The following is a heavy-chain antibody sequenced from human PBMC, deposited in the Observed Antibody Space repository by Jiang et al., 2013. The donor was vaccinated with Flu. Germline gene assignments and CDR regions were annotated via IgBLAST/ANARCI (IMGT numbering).Heavy chain of an antibody. J-gene: IGHJ6*04. CDR3: ARDLGPLQYYYYYGMDV. CDR1: GGSFSGYY. CDR2: INHSGST. D-gene: IGHD5-24*01. V-gene: IGHV4-34*01. Sequence: LLKPSETLSLTCAVYGGSFSGYYWSWIRQPPGKGLEWIGEINHSGSTNYNPSLKSRVTISVDTSKNQFSLKLSSVTAADTAVYYCARDLGPLQYYYYYGMDVWGKGTTVTVSS.